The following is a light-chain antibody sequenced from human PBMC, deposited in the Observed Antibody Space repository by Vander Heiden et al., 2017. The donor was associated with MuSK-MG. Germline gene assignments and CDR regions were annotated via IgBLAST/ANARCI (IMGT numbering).Light chain of an antibody. CDR2: DVS. J-gene: IGLJ2*01. CDR3: ASFSVTTTVV. V-gene: IGLV2-14*03. CDR1: SSDVGDYNY. Sequence: QSALTQSASVSGSPGQSITISCTGTSSDVGDYNYVSWYQQRPVKVPRLVIYDVSSRPSGVSNRFSGSKSGNTASLTISGLQADDEADYYCASFSVTTTVVFGGGTKVTVL.